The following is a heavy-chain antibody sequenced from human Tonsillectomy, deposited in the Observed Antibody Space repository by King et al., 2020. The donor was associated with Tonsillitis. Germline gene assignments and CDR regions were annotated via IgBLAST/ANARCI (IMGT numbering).Heavy chain of an antibody. J-gene: IGHJ6*03. CDR3: AWTVYDYLSGVPYYMDV. D-gene: IGHD3-16*01. CDR2: IYYRGNT. CDR1: GGSISNDNYY. V-gene: IGHV4-39*01. Sequence: QLQESGPGLVKPSETLSLTCTVSGGSISNDNYYWGWIRQPPGKGLEWIGSIYYRGNTYYNPSLKSRVTISVDTSKNQFSLNLSSVTAADTAVYYCAWTVYDYLSGVPYYMDVWGKGTTVTVSS.